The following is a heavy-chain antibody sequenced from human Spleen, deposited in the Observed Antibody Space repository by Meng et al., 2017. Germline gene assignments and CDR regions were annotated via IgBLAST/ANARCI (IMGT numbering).Heavy chain of an antibody. CDR2: IDPDGGSP. D-gene: IGHD3-22*01. CDR3: ARDDHSGYSHFDY. CDR1: RNTFTYYY. J-gene: IGHJ4*02. Sequence: ASVKVSCKASRNTFTYYYIHWVRQAPGHGLEWVGMIDPDGGSPTYAQKFQGRVAMSRDTSTTTVYMELSSLRSEDTAVYYCARDDHSGYSHFDYWGQGTLVTVSS. V-gene: IGHV1-46*01.